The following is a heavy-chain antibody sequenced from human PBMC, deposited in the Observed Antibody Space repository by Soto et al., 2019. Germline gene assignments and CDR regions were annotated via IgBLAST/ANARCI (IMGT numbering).Heavy chain of an antibody. V-gene: IGHV3-33*06. D-gene: IGHD2-21*02. J-gene: IGHJ6*02. CDR1: GFIFSSYG. CDR2: IWYDGSNK. CDR3: AKDFPPTYCGGDCSTTYYYYYGMDV. Sequence: QAGGSLRLSCAASGFIFSSYGMHWVRQAPGKGLEWVAVIWYDGSNKYYADSVKGRFTISRDNSKNTLYLQMNSLRAEDTAVYYCAKDFPPTYCGGDCSTTYYYYYGMDVWGQGTSVTVSS.